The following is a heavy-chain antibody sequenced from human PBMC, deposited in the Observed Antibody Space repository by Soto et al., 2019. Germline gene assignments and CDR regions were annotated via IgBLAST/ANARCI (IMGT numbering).Heavy chain of an antibody. J-gene: IGHJ4*02. D-gene: IGHD3-22*01. CDR2: INPSGGST. CDR1: GYTLTSYY. CDR3: ASRLYSSGYYGFLDH. Sequence: QVQLMQSGAEVKQPGASVKVSCKASGYTLTSYYMHWVRQAPGQGLEWMGIINPSGGSTSYTQRFQGRVTMTRDTSTSTVYMELSSPRSEDTAVYYCASRLYSSGYYGFLDHWGQGTLVTVSS. V-gene: IGHV1-46*03.